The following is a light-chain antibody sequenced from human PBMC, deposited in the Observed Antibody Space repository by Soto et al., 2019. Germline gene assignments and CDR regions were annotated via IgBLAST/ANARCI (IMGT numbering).Light chain of an antibody. CDR2: YAS. Sequence: EIMMTQSPATLSVSPGERATLSCRASQSVSNNLAWYQQKPGQAPRLLIYYASTRPTGIPARFSGSGSGTEFTLTISSIQSEDFALYYCQQYNNWPPITFGQGTRLEIK. CDR1: QSVSNN. V-gene: IGKV3-15*01. J-gene: IGKJ5*01. CDR3: QQYNNWPPIT.